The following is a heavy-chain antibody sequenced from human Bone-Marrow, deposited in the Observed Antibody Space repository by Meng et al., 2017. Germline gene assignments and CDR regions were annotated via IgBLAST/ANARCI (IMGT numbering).Heavy chain of an antibody. CDR2: TYYRSKWYN. Sequence: QRQRPQTEPGLCTPSQSLSLACATSGDSFSSNSAAWNWIRQSPSRGLEWLGRTYYRSKWYNDYAVSVKSRITINPDTSKNQFSLQLNSVTPEDTAVYYCARGGIAAARPDYWGQGTLVTVSS. CDR3: ARGGIAAARPDY. CDR1: GDSFSSNSAA. D-gene: IGHD6-13*01. J-gene: IGHJ4*02. V-gene: IGHV6-1*01.